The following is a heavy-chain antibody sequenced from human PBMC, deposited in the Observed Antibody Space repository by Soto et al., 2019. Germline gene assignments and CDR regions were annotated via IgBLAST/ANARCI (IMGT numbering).Heavy chain of an antibody. CDR2: IYYSGST. D-gene: IGHD5-18*01. V-gene: IGHV4-59*01. J-gene: IGHJ4*02. Sequence: SGTLSLTCTVCGGSISSYYLSWFWQPPGKGLEWIGYIYYSGSTNYNPSLKSRVTISVDTSKNQFSLKLSSVTAADTAVYYCARGLYSYGDFDYWGQGTLVTVSS. CDR3: ARGLYSYGDFDY. CDR1: GGSISSYY.